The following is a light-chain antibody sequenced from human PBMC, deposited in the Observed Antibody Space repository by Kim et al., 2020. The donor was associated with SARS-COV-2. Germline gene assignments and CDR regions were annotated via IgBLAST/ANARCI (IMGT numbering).Light chain of an antibody. Sequence: ASVGDRVTITCQASQDISNYLNWYQQKPGKAPKLLIYDASKLQRGVPSRFSGSGSGTDFTFTIASLQPEDIATYYCQQYNYLPPLFTFGPGTKVDIK. CDR3: QQYNYLPPLFT. CDR1: QDISNY. CDR2: DAS. J-gene: IGKJ3*01. V-gene: IGKV1-33*01.